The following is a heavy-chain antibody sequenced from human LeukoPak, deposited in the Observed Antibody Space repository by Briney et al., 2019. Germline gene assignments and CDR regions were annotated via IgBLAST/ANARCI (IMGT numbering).Heavy chain of an antibody. J-gene: IGHJ4*02. V-gene: IGHV3-30*18. CDR2: ISYGGSNK. CDR1: GFTFSSYG. CDR3: AKDLRSRYCSGGSRYSGTFDY. D-gene: IGHD2-15*01. Sequence: GGSLRLSCAASGFTFSSYGMHWVRQAPGKGLEWVAVISYGGSNKYYADSVKGRFTISRDNSKNTLYLQMNSLRAEDTAVYYCAKDLRSRYCSGGSRYSGTFDYWGQGTLVTVSS.